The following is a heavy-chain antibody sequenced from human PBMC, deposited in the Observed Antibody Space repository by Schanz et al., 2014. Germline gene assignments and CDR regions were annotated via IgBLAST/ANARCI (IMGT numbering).Heavy chain of an antibody. CDR2: IKQDESER. Sequence: EVQLVESGGGLVQPGGSLRLSCAASGFTFSTYWMSWVRQAPGKGLEWVANIKQDESERSYVDSVKGRFTISRDNAKNSLYLQMNSLRAEEKGVYYCARGNYGMDVWGQGTTVTVSS. V-gene: IGHV3-7*01. CDR3: ARGNYGMDV. CDR1: GFTFSTYW. J-gene: IGHJ6*02.